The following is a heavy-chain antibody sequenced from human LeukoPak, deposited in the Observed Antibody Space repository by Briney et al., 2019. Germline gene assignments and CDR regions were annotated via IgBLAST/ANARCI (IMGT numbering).Heavy chain of an antibody. Sequence: GGSLRLSCAASGFTFSDNYMTWVRQAPGKGLEWLSYISGNGGVIQYADSVKGRFTISRDNSKDTLYLQMNSLRAEDTAVYYCAKDDNYIRFLSWGQGTLVTVSS. CDR3: AKDDNYIRFLS. CDR2: ISGNGGVI. CDR1: GFTFSDNY. J-gene: IGHJ5*02. D-gene: IGHD3-16*01. V-gene: IGHV3-11*01.